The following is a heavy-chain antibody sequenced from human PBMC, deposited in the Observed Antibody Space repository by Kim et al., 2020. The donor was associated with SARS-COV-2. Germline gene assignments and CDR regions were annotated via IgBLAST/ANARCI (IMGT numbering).Heavy chain of an antibody. CDR3: ARLGRFSGYETVDF. CDR2: INPNSGAT. Sequence: ASVKVSCTTSGYTFIDYYIHWMRQVPGQGLEWMGRINPNSGATNYPQKFQGRVTLTRDTSISTAYMELGGLGSDDTAVYYCARLGRFSGYETVDFWGQGTLVTVSS. J-gene: IGHJ4*02. V-gene: IGHV1-2*06. D-gene: IGHD5-12*01. CDR1: GYTFIDYY.